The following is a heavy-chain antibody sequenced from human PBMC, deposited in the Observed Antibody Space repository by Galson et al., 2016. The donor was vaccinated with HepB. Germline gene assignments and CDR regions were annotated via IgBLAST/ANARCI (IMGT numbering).Heavy chain of an antibody. D-gene: IGHD1-26*01. CDR3: ARDYEGGTYSGHYFRS. Sequence: SLRLSCAASGFTFSSYSMHWVRQAPGKGLEWAAAISYDGRNKNYADSVKGRFTISRDNSKNTLYLQMNSLRAEDTVVYYCARDYEGGTYSGHYFRSWGQGTLVTVSS. CDR2: ISYDGRNK. J-gene: IGHJ4*02. CDR1: GFTFSSYS. V-gene: IGHV3-30*04.